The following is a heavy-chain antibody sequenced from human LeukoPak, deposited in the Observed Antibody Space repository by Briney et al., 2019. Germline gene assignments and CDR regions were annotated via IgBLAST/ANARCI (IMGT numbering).Heavy chain of an antibody. CDR1: GGSISSGGYY. J-gene: IGHJ4*02. Sequence: SETLSLTCTVSGGSISSGGYYWSWIRQHPGKGLEWIGYIYYSGSTYYNPSLKSRVTISVDTSKNQFSLKLSSVTAADTAVYYCARDRDDSGSYFDYWGQGTLVAVSS. D-gene: IGHD1-14*01. CDR2: IYYSGST. CDR3: ARDRDDSGSYFDY. V-gene: IGHV4-31*03.